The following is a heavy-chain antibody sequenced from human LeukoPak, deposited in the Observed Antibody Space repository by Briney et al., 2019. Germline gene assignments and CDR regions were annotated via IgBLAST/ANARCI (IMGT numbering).Heavy chain of an antibody. J-gene: IGHJ4*02. CDR1: GFTFSSYW. D-gene: IGHD3-22*01. V-gene: IGHV3-74*01. Sequence: GGSLRLSCAASGFTFSSYWMHWVRQAPGKGLVWVSRVNSDGSSTSYADSVKGRFTISRDNAKNTLYLQMNSLRAEDTAVYYCARVVLDYYDSSGYHDYWGQGTLVTVSS. CDR3: ARVVLDYYDSSGYHDY. CDR2: VNSDGSST.